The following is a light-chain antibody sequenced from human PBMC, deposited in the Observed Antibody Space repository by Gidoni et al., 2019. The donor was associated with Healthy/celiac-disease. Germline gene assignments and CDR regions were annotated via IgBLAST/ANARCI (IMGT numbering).Light chain of an antibody. Sequence: DIQMTQSPSTLSASVGDRVTITCRASQSISSWLAWYQQKPGKAPKRLIYKASSLESGVPSRFSGSGSGTEFTRTISSLQPDDFATYYCQQYNSYLYTFXQXTKLEIK. CDR1: QSISSW. V-gene: IGKV1-5*03. CDR3: QQYNSYLYT. J-gene: IGKJ2*01. CDR2: KAS.